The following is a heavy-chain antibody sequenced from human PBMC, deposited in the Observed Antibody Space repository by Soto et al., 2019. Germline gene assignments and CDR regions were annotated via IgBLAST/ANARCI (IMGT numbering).Heavy chain of an antibody. Sequence: LSLTCTVSGGSISSYYWSWIRQPPGKGLEWIGYIYYSGSTNYNPSLKSRVTISVDTSKNQFSLKLSSVTAADTAVYYCARTRPYYGDYYFDYWGQGTLITVSS. D-gene: IGHD4-17*01. CDR2: IYYSGST. CDR1: GGSISSYY. CDR3: ARTRPYYGDYYFDY. V-gene: IGHV4-59*01. J-gene: IGHJ4*02.